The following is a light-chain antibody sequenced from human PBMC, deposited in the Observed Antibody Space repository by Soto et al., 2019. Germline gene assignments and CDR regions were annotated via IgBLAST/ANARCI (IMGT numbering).Light chain of an antibody. Sequence: SQMTQSPCTLSASVGDRVTISVLASQSISIWLAWYQQKPGTAPKILIYKASSLESGVPSRFSGSGSGTDFTLTISSLQPEDSATSYCQQLNAFPLTFGGGTKVDIK. J-gene: IGKJ4*01. CDR3: QQLNAFPLT. CDR2: KAS. CDR1: QSISIW. V-gene: IGKV1-5*03.